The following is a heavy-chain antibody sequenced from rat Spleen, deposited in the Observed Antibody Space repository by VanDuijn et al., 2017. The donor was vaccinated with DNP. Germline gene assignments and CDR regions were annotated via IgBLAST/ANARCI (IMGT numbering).Heavy chain of an antibody. Sequence: QVQLKESGPGLVQPSQTLSLTCTVSGFSLTSYTVSWVRQPPGKGLEWIASMSSGGSTYYNSALKSRLSISRDTSKSQVFLKMNRLQTEDTAIYFCAREEPRILSFFSSLFDYWGQGVMVTVSS. CDR3: AREEPRILSFFSSLFDY. V-gene: IGHV2-6*01. D-gene: IGHD1-2*01. CDR2: MSSGGST. J-gene: IGHJ2*01. CDR1: GFSLTSYT.